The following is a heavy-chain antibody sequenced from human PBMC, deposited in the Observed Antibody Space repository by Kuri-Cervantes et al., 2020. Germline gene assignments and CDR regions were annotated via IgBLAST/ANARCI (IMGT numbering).Heavy chain of an antibody. J-gene: IGHJ6*02. CDR3: AGRHYDFWSGAEYYYGMDV. CDR2: INHSGST. D-gene: IGHD3-3*01. Sequence: SETLSLTCTVSGGSISSGGYYWSWIRQPPGKGLEWIGEINHSGSTNYNPSLKSRVTISVDRSKNQFSLKLSSVTAADTAVYYCAGRHYDFWSGAEYYYGMDVWGQGTTVTVSS. CDR1: GGSISSGGYY. V-gene: IGHV4-39*07.